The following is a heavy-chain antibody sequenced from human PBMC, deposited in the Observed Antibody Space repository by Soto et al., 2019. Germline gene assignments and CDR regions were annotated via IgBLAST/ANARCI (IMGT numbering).Heavy chain of an antibody. CDR2: VYHSGTT. Sequence: SETLSLTCTISGGSVTTSKWWNWVRQPPGKGLEWIGEVYHSGTTNYNPSLESRVTISVDKSKNQFSLRLSSVTAADTAVYFCARARITVAARPDAFDVWGQGTLVTVSS. D-gene: IGHD6-6*01. CDR3: ARARITVAARPDAFDV. J-gene: IGHJ3*01. V-gene: IGHV4-4*02. CDR1: GGSVTTSKW.